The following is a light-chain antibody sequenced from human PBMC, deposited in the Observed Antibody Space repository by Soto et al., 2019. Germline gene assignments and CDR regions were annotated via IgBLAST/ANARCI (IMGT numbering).Light chain of an antibody. V-gene: IGLV2-14*01. CDR2: EVS. CDR1: SSDGGGFDY. CDR3: SSYTGSSTLYV. Sequence: QSVLTQPASVSGSPGQSITISCTGTSSDGGGFDYVSWYQQHPGKAPKLMIYEVSKRPSGVSNRFSGSKSGNTASLTISGLQAEDEADYYCSSYTGSSTLYVFGTGTKVTVL. J-gene: IGLJ1*01.